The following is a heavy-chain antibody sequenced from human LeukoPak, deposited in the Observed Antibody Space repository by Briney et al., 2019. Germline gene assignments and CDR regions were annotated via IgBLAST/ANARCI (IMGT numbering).Heavy chain of an antibody. CDR3: ARDVSLSDFFDY. Sequence: VASVKVSCKASGYTFTGYFMHWVRQAPGQGLEWMGWINPNSGGTNYAQKFQGRVTMTRDTSISTAYMELSRLRSDDTAVYYCARDVSLSDFFDYWGQGTLVTVSS. D-gene: IGHD3-3*01. CDR2: INPNSGGT. CDR1: GYTFTGYF. V-gene: IGHV1-2*02. J-gene: IGHJ4*02.